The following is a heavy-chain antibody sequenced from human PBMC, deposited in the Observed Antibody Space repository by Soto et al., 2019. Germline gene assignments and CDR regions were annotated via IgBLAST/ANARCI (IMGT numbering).Heavy chain of an antibody. CDR3: ARDDAVLTYYFDY. J-gene: IGHJ4*02. CDR1: GFTFSSYS. CDR2: ISSSSSYI. Sequence: GGSLRLSCAASGFTFSSYSMNWVRQAPGKGLEWVSSISSSSSYIYYADSVKGRFTISRDNAKNSLYLQMNSLRAEDTAVYYCARDDAVLTYYFDYWGQGXLVTVSS. V-gene: IGHV3-21*01. D-gene: IGHD2-15*01.